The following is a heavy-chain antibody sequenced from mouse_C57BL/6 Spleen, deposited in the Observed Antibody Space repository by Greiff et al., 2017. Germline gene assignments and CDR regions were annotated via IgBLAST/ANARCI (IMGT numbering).Heavy chain of an antibody. CDR2: IYPGDGDT. V-gene: IGHV1-82*01. CDR3: ASGGLPYYFDY. J-gene: IGHJ2*01. CDR1: GYAFSSSW. Sequence: QVQLQQSGPELVKPGASVKISCKASGYAFSSSWMNWVKQRPGKGLEWIGRIYPGDGDTNYNGKFKGKATLTADKSASTAYMQLSSLTSEDSAVYVCASGGLPYYFDYWCQGTTLTVSS. D-gene: IGHD1-1*02.